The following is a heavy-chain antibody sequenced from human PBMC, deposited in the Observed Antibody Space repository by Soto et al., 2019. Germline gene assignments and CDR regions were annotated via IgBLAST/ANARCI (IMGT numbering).Heavy chain of an antibody. Sequence: PSETLSLTCTVSGGSISSYYWSWIRQPPGKGLEWIGYIYYSGSTNYNPSLKSRVTISVDTSKNQFSLKLSSVTAADTAVYYCARHTYSSSSEFGYWGQGTLVTVSS. V-gene: IGHV4-59*08. J-gene: IGHJ4*02. CDR2: IYYSGST. CDR1: GGSISSYY. CDR3: ARHTYSSSSEFGY. D-gene: IGHD6-6*01.